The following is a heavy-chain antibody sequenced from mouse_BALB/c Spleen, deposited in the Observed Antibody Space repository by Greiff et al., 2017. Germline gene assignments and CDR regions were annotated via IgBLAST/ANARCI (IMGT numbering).Heavy chain of an antibody. V-gene: IGHV1S137*01. CDR2: ISTYYGDA. CDR3: AREDRYDRAMDY. D-gene: IGHD2-14*01. CDR1: GYTFPDYA. J-gene: IGHJ4*01. Sequence: QVHVKQSGAELVRPGVSVKISCKGSGYTFPDYAMPWVKQSHAKSLEWIGVISTYYGDASYNQKFKGKATMTVDKSSSTAYMELARLTSEDSAIYYCAREDRYDRAMDYWGQGTSVTVSS.